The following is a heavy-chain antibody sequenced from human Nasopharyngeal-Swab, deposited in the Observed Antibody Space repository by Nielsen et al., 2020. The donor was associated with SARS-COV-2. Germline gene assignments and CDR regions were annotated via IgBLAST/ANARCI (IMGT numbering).Heavy chain of an antibody. CDR3: TRCGGGCYSGRDY. J-gene: IGHJ4*02. CDR2: VRSKGNNYAT. Sequence: GESLKIFCAASGFTFSDSAIHWVRQASGKGLEWVGRVRSKGNNYATAYSASVKGRFIIFRDDPTNTAYLQMNSLKTEDTAMYYRTRCGGGCYSGRDYWGQGTLVTVSS. D-gene: IGHD2-15*01. V-gene: IGHV3-73*01. CDR1: GFTFSDSA.